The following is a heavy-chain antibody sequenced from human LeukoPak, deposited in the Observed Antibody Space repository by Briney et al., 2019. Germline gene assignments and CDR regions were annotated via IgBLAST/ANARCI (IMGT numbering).Heavy chain of an antibody. CDR2: INPNSGGT. CDR1: GYTFTGYY. V-gene: IGHV1-2*02. D-gene: IGHD6-6*01. Sequence: GASVKVSCKASGYTFTGYYMHWVRQAPGQGLEWMGWINPNSGGTNYAQKFQGRVTMTRDTSISTAYMELSRLRSDDTAVYYCAREGYSSSSASWFDPWGQGTLVTVSS. J-gene: IGHJ5*02. CDR3: AREGYSSSSASWFDP.